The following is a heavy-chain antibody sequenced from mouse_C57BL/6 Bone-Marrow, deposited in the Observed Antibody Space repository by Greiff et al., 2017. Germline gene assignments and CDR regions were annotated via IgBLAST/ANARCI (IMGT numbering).Heavy chain of an antibody. CDR3: AISAYYNGSSHKCYCAMDY. CDR2: IDPANGNT. CDR1: GFNIKNTF. D-gene: IGHD1-1*01. V-gene: IGHV14-3*01. J-gene: IGHJ4*01. Sequence: VQLQQSVAELLRPGASVKLSCTASGFNIKNTFMHRVKQRPQQGLEWIGRIDPANGNTKYAPKFQGEATITADTSPNTPYLQPSTLTTEDTAIYYSAISAYYNGSSHKCYCAMDYWGQGTSVTVSS.